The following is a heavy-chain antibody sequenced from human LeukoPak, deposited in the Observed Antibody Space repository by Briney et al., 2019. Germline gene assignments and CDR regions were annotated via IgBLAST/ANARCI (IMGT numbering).Heavy chain of an antibody. J-gene: IGHJ5*02. D-gene: IGHD2-2*01. CDR3: ARVVVVPAAIATSVWFDP. Sequence: SETLSLTCTVSGGSISSSSYYWGWIRQPPGKGLEWIGSIYYSGSTYYNPSLKSRVTISVDTSKNQFSLKLSSVTAADTAVYYCARVVVVPAAIATSVWFDPWGQGTLVTVSS. V-gene: IGHV4-39*07. CDR2: IYYSGST. CDR1: GGSISSSSYY.